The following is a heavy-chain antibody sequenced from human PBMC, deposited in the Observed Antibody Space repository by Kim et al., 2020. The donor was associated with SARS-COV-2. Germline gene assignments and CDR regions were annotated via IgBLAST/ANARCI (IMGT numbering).Heavy chain of an antibody. CDR2: ISSSSSYI. V-gene: IGHV3-21*01. CDR1: GFTFSSYS. CDR3: ARDGHYDFWSGSKHWYFDL. J-gene: IGHJ2*01. D-gene: IGHD3-3*01. Sequence: GGSLRLSCAASGFTFSSYSMNWVRQAPGKGLEWVSSISSSSSYIYYADSVKGRFTISRDNAKNSLYLQMNSLRAEDTAVYYCARDGHYDFWSGSKHWYFDLWGRGTLVTVSS.